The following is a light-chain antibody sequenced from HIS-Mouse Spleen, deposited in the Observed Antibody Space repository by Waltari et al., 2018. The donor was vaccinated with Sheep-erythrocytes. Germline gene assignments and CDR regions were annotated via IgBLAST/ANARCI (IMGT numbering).Light chain of an antibody. CDR1: QSVSSSY. J-gene: IGKJ4*01. V-gene: IGKV3-20*01. CDR3: QQYGSSPPLT. Sequence: EIVLTQSPGTLSLSPGERATLSCRASQSVSSSYLAWYQQKPAQAPRLLIYGASRRATGIPDRFSGSGSGTDFTLTISRLEPEDFAVYYCQQYGSSPPLTFGGGTKVEIK. CDR2: GAS.